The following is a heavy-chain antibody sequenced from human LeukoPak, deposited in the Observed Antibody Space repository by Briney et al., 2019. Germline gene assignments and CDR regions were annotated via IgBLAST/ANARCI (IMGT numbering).Heavy chain of an antibody. Sequence: PGGSLRLSCAASGFTFSSYSMNWVRQAPGKGLEWVSYISSSSSTIYYADSVKGRFTISRDNAKNSLYLQMNSLRAEDTAVYYCARDDRNIPPYDSSAEGAFDIWGQGTMVTVSS. CDR2: ISSSSSTI. CDR3: ARDDRNIPPYDSSAEGAFDI. V-gene: IGHV3-48*01. CDR1: GFTFSSYS. J-gene: IGHJ3*02. D-gene: IGHD3-22*01.